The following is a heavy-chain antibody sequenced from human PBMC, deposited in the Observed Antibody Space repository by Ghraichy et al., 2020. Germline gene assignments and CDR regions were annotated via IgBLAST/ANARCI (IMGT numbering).Heavy chain of an antibody. Sequence: SETLSLTCTVSGGSIRSGGYYWTWIRQHPGKGLEWIGFIYNTGNTNYSPSLKSRVTISAATSRNQFSLKLTSVTAADTAVYYCARVRCNSNRCDCVAYDSYMAVWGKGTTVTVSS. J-gene: IGHJ6*03. CDR3: ARVRCNSNRCDCVAYDSYMAV. D-gene: IGHD2/OR15-2a*01. V-gene: IGHV4-31*03. CDR1: GGSIRSGGYY. CDR2: IYNTGNT.